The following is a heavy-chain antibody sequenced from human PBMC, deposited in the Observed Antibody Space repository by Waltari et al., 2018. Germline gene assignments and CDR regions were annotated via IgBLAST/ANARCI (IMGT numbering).Heavy chain of an antibody. D-gene: IGHD6-19*01. CDR3: ARGGGVPLIAVADYYYYYYGMDV. V-gene: IGHV4-34*01. Sequence: QVQLQQWGAGLLKPSETLSLTCAVYGGSFSGYYWSWIRQPPGKGLEWIGEINHSGSTNYNPSRKSRVTISVDTSKNQFSLKLSSVTAADTAVYYCARGGGVPLIAVADYYYYYYGMDVWGQGTTVTVSS. CDR1: GGSFSGYY. J-gene: IGHJ6*02. CDR2: INHSGST.